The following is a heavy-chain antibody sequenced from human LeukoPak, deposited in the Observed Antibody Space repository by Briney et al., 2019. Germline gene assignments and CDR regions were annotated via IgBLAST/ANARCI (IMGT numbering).Heavy chain of an antibody. V-gene: IGHV3-23*01. J-gene: IGHJ6*03. CDR3: AKAGSGWINPYYYMDV. Sequence: PGGSPRLSCAVSGFTFSSYAMSWVRQAPGKGLEWVSAISGSGGYTDYADSVKGRSTISRDNSKNTLYLQMNSLRDEDTAVYYCAKAGSGWINPYYYMDVWGKGTTVTVSS. D-gene: IGHD3-3*01. CDR1: GFTFSSYA. CDR2: ISGSGGYT.